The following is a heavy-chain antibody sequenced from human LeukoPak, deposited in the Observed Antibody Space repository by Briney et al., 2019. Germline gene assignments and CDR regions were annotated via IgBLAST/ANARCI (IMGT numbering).Heavy chain of an antibody. Sequence: ASVKVSCKASGYTFTSYGISRVRQAPGQGLEWMGWISAYNGNTNYAQKLQGRVTMTTDTSTSTAYMELRSLRSDDTAVYYCARDHTGIVATISCDYWGQGTLVTVSS. CDR3: ARDHTGIVATISCDY. J-gene: IGHJ4*02. CDR1: GYTFTSYG. V-gene: IGHV1-18*01. CDR2: ISAYNGNT. D-gene: IGHD5-12*01.